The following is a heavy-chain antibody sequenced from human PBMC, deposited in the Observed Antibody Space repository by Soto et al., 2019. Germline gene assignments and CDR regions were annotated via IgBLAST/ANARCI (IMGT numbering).Heavy chain of an antibody. CDR2: ISSNGGST. D-gene: IGHD3-22*01. Sequence: AGGSLKLSCSASGFTFSSYAMHWGRQAPGKGLEYVSAISSNGGSTYYADSVKGRLTISRDNSKNTLYLQMSSLRAEDTAVYYCVKNYYDSSGYCCNFDYWGQGTLVTVSS. J-gene: IGHJ4*02. CDR3: VKNYYDSSGYCCNFDY. V-gene: IGHV3-64D*08. CDR1: GFTFSSYA.